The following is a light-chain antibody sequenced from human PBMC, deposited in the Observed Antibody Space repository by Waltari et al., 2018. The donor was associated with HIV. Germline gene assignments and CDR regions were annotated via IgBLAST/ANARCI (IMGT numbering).Light chain of an antibody. Sequence: QSALTQPRSVSGSPGQSVTISCTGTSSDVGTYNFVSWSQHHPGKAPKLRIYDVSKRPSGVPVRSAGSKSGNTASLTISGLQAEDEADFYCCSYAGDYTSIFGGGTKLTVL. CDR3: CSYAGDYTSI. J-gene: IGLJ2*01. V-gene: IGLV2-11*01. CDR2: DVS. CDR1: SSDVGTYNF.